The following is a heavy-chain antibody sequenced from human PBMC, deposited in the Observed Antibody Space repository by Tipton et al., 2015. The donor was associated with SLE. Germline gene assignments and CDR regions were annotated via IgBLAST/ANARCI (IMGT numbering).Heavy chain of an antibody. CDR2: ISGSDGST. D-gene: IGHD5-18*01. V-gene: IGHV3-23*01. CDR3: AKDLGGIQLWLPWYFDF. CDR1: GFTFSSYA. J-gene: IGHJ2*01. Sequence: SLRLSCAASGFTFSSYAVSWVRQAAGKGLEWVSAISGSDGSTYYADSVKGRFTISRDNSKNTVYLQMNSLRAEDTAVYYCAKDLGGIQLWLPWYFDFWGRGTLVTVSS.